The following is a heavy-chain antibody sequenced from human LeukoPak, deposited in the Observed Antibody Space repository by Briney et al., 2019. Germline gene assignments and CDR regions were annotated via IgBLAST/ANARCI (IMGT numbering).Heavy chain of an antibody. Sequence: SETLSLTCNVSGGSMNNIYYWGWIRQPPGKGLEWIGNIFYSGISYYNPSLRSRVTISVDTSKNQFSLKLSSVTAADTAVYYCARVSYYDSSGYYYYGMDVWGQGTTVTVSS. CDR1: GGSMNNIYY. CDR2: IFYSGIS. V-gene: IGHV4-39*07. CDR3: ARVSYYDSSGYYYYGMDV. D-gene: IGHD3-22*01. J-gene: IGHJ6*02.